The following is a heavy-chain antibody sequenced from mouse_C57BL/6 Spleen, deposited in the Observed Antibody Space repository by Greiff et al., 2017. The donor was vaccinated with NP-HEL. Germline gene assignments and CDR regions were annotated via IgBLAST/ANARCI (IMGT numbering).Heavy chain of an antibody. D-gene: IGHD1-1*01. CDR2: IDPSDSYT. CDR1: GYTFTSYW. V-gene: IGHV1-50*01. Sequence: QVQLQQPGAELVKPGASVKLSCKASGYTFTSYWTQWVKQRPGQGLEWIGEIDPSDSYTNYNQKFKGKATLTVDTSSSTAYMQLSSLTSEDSAVYYCARETTVVAEGFAYWGQGTLVTVSA. J-gene: IGHJ3*01. CDR3: ARETTVVAEGFAY.